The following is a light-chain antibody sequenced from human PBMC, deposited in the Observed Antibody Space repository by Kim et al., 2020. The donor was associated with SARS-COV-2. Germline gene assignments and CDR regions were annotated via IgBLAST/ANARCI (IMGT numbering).Light chain of an antibody. CDR1: QGISSY. V-gene: IGKV1-8*01. CDR3: QQYYSYPPT. J-gene: IGKJ4*01. CDR2: AAS. Sequence: AIRMTQSPSSFSASTGDRVTITCRASQGISSYLAWYQQKPGKAPKLLIYAASTLQSGVPSRFSGSGSGTEFTLTISCLQSEDFATYYCQQYYSYPPTFGGGTKLEI.